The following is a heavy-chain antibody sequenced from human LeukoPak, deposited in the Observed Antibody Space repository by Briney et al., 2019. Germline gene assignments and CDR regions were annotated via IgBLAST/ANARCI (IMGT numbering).Heavy chain of an antibody. V-gene: IGHV3-23*01. CDR3: AKDLAWGLDY. Sequence: WXRQAPXXXXEWVSAISGNGVGTYYADSVKGRFTISRDNSKNTLYLQMNNLRAEDTAVYYCAKDLAWGLDYWGQGTPVTVSS. J-gene: IGHJ4*02. CDR2: ISGNGVGT. D-gene: IGHD7-27*01.